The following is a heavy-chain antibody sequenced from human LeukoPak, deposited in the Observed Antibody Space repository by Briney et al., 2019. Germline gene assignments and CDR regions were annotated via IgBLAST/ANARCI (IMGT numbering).Heavy chain of an antibody. CDR3: ARGVEMATIVAFDI. V-gene: IGHV1-69*06. Sequence: SVKVSCKASGGTFSSYAISWVRQAPGQGLEWMGGIIPIFGTANYAQKFQGRVTITADKSTSTAYMELSSLRSEDTAVYYCARGVEMATIVAFDIWGQGTMVTVSS. CDR1: GGTFSSYA. J-gene: IGHJ3*02. CDR2: IIPIFGTA. D-gene: IGHD5-24*01.